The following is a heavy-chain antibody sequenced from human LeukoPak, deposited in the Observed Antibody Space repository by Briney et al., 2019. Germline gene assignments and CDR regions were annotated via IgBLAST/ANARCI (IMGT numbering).Heavy chain of an antibody. CDR2: ISGSGGST. CDR3: AKGPYYYDSSAYHYGAFDI. Sequence: GGSLRLSCTASGFTFGDYAMSWVRQAPGKGLEWVSTISGSGGSTYHADSVKGRFTISRDNPKNTLYLQMNSLRAEDTAVYYCAKGPYYYDSSAYHYGAFDIWGQGTMVTVSS. J-gene: IGHJ3*02. D-gene: IGHD3-22*01. V-gene: IGHV3-23*01. CDR1: GFTFGDYA.